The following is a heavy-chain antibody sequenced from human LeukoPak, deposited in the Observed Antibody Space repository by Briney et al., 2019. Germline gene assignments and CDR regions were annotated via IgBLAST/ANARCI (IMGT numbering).Heavy chain of an antibody. D-gene: IGHD1-26*01. V-gene: IGHV1-8*03. J-gene: IGHJ4*02. CDR2: MNFKSGNT. CDR3: ASAHGYSV. CDR1: GYSFTNYD. Sequence: ASVKVSCKASGYSFTNYDMNWVRQATGQGLEWMGWMNFKSGNTGYAQKFQGRVTLTRDTSISTAYMELSSLTSEDTAVYYCASAHGYSVWGQGTLVTVSS.